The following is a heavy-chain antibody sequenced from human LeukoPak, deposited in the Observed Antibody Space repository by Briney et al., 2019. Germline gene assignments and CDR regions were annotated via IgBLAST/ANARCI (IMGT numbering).Heavy chain of an antibody. V-gene: IGHV3-11*01. Sequence: GGSLRLSCAASGFTFSDCYMSWIRQAPGKGLEWVSYISSSGSTIYYADSVKGRFTISRDNAKNSLYLQMNSLRAEDTAVYYCARVHIDYYYYYMDVWGKGTTVTVSS. CDR3: ARVHIDYYYYYMDV. J-gene: IGHJ6*03. CDR1: GFTFSDCY. CDR2: ISSSGSTI.